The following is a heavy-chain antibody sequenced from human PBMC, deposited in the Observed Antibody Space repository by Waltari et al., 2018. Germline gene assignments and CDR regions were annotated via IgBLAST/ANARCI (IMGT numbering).Heavy chain of an antibody. D-gene: IGHD3-22*01. V-gene: IGHV1-18*01. Sequence: QVQLVQSGAEVKKPGASVKVSCKASGYTFTSYGISWVRPAPGHGLEWMGWISAYNGNTNYAQKLQGRVTMTTDTSTSTAYMELRSLRSDDTAVYYCARDRTLTYYYDSSGYPDGMDVWGQGTTVTVSS. CDR2: ISAYNGNT. CDR1: GYTFTSYG. J-gene: IGHJ6*02. CDR3: ARDRTLTYYYDSSGYPDGMDV.